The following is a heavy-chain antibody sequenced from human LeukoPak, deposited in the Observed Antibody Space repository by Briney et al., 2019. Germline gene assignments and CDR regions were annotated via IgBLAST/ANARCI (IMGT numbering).Heavy chain of an antibody. CDR2: MNPNSGNT. J-gene: IGHJ6*03. CDR1: GYTFTSYD. Sequence: ASVKVSCKASGYTFTSYDVNWVRQATGQGLEWLGWMNPNSGNTGYAQNFQGRVTMTMNTSITTAYMELSSLRSEDTAVYYCARALSWTTESYYYMDVWAKGTTVTVSS. D-gene: IGHD3/OR15-3a*01. CDR3: ARALSWTTESYYYMDV. V-gene: IGHV1-8*01.